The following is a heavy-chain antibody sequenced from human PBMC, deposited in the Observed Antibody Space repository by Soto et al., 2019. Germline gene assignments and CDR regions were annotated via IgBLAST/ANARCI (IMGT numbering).Heavy chain of an antibody. CDR1: GFTFDDYA. CDR2: ISWNSGSI. Sequence: GGSLRLSCAASGFTFDDYAMHWVRQAPGKGLEWVSGISWNSGSIGYADSVKGRFTISRDNAKNSLYLQMKSLRAEDTALYYSAKDMEDIVATGWGDAFDIWGQGTMVTVSS. D-gene: IGHD5-12*01. J-gene: IGHJ3*02. CDR3: AKDMEDIVATGWGDAFDI. V-gene: IGHV3-9*01.